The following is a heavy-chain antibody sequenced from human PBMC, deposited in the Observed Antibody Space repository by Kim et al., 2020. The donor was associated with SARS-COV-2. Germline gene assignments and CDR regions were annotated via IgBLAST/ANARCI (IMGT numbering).Heavy chain of an antibody. Sequence: SETLSLTCTVSGGSISSSSYYWGWVRQPPGTGLEWIGSIYYSGSPYYNPSLKSRVTISLDTSKNQFSLKLNSVTAADTAVYYCATVMVRDSGLDFWGQGTLVTVSP. V-gene: IGHV4-39*07. CDR2: IYYSGSP. CDR1: GGSISSSSYY. D-gene: IGHD3-10*01. J-gene: IGHJ4*02. CDR3: ATVMVRDSGLDF.